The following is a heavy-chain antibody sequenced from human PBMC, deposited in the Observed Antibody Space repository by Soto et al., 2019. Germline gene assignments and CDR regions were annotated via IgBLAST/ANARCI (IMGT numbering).Heavy chain of an antibody. CDR3: ARSPLSYDYVRQTWREVGDSFDV. V-gene: IGHV4-34*12. CDR1: NSSLGAFH. D-gene: IGHD3-10*02. CDR2: LIHGGST. J-gene: IGHJ3*01. Sequence: SETLSLTCAIYNSSLGAFHWTWIRQPPGKGLEWIGELIHGGSTNYNPSLKSRVTFSLDTSKSQFSLHVMSVTAADTAVYYRARSPLSYDYVRQTWREVGDSFDVRGRGTSVTVSS.